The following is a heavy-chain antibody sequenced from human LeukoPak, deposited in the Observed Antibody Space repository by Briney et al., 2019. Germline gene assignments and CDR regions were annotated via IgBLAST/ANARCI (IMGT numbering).Heavy chain of an antibody. Sequence: GGSLRLSCAASGFNFDDYGMTWVRQIPGKGLEWVAGVNSNGRSAGYAAAVRGRFTISRDNYKNSLYLDMGSLRLEDTAFYYCTRGYSTRHFPFDSWGQGTLVTVSS. D-gene: IGHD2-2*01. CDR2: VNSNGRSA. V-gene: IGHV3-20*04. CDR1: GFNFDDYG. CDR3: TRGYSTRHFPFDS. J-gene: IGHJ4*02.